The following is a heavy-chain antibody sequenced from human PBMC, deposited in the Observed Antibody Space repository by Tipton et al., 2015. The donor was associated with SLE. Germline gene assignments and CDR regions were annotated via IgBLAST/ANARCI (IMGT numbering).Heavy chain of an antibody. V-gene: IGHV4-31*03. CDR2: IYDTETT. CDR1: GDSISSGGYY. Sequence: TLSLTCNVSGDSISSGGYYWSWVRQFPGTGLEWIGYIYDTETTHYNPSLNSRLSLSIDTSKNQFSLRLNSVTAADTAVYYCARHGGVTPFDPWGQGTLVTVSS. J-gene: IGHJ5*02. D-gene: IGHD3-16*01. CDR3: ARHGGVTPFDP.